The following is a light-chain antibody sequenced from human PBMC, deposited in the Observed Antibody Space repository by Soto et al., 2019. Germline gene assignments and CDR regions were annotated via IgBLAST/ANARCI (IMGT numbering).Light chain of an antibody. CDR2: GAS. CDR1: QSFSSTY. CDR3: QHYGSSRT. J-gene: IGKJ1*01. V-gene: IGKV3-20*01. Sequence: IVFKQSPCTLSLSPGERATLSCRASQSFSSTYLAWYQQKPGQAPRLLIYGASSRATGIPDRFSGSGSGTEFTLTISRLEPEDFAVYYCQHYGSSRTFGQGTKVDIK.